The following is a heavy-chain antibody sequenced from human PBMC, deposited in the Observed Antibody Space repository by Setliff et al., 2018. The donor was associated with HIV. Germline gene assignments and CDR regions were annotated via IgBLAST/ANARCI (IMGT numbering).Heavy chain of an antibody. CDR3: ARLGTRTVAADADFDS. CDR1: GASISSGGYY. D-gene: IGHD2-15*01. CDR2: IYYTGTT. Sequence: PSETLSLTCTVSGASISSGGYYWSWVRQHPVKGLEWIGYIYYTGTTFYNPSLESRLIISLDTPKNQFSLRLTSVTAADTAVYYCARLGTRTVAADADFDSWGQGALGTSPQ. V-gene: IGHV4-31*03. J-gene: IGHJ4*02.